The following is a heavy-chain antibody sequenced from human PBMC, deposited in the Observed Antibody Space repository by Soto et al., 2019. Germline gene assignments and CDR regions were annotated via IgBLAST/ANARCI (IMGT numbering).Heavy chain of an antibody. Sequence: ASVKVSCKASGYTFTSYGISWVRQAPGQGLEWMGWISAYNGNTNYAQKLQGRVTMTTDTSTSTAYMELRSLRSDDTAVYYCARVGVDYSDSYYCYYMDVWGKGTTVTVSS. J-gene: IGHJ6*03. CDR2: ISAYNGNT. CDR1: GYTFTSYG. CDR3: ARVGVDYSDSYYCYYMDV. V-gene: IGHV1-18*01. D-gene: IGHD4-17*01.